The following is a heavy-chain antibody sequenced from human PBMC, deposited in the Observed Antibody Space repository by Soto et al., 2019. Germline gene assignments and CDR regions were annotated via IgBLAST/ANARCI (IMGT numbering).Heavy chain of an antibody. CDR1: GFTFRSQE. D-gene: IGHD1-7*01. CDR2: ITRSGGST. J-gene: IGHJ4*02. V-gene: IGHV3-23*01. CDR3: XCWAGSSRTTYWGSLDY. Sequence: GGSLRLSCAASGFTFRSQEMTGVRQAPGKGLEWVSGITRSGGSTYYADSVKGRFTISRDNSQNTVYLQMNSLRAEDTAKYFCXCWAGSSRTTYWGSLDYWGQEILVTVSS.